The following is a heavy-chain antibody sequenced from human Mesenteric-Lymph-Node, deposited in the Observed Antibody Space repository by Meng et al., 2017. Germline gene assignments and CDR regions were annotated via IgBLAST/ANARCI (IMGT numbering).Heavy chain of an antibody. J-gene: IGHJ4*02. Sequence: LHQSDAGMLSPSEPLSPPCSVSGGSLGSRNCWSWVRQPPGKGLEWIGEIYHSGSTNYNPSLKSRVTISVDESKNQFSLRLSSVTAADTAVYYCARVGAYCGGDCYHPRWGQGTLVTVSS. V-gene: IGHV4-4*02. D-gene: IGHD2-21*02. CDR2: IYHSGST. CDR1: GGSLGSRNC. CDR3: ARVGAYCGGDCYHPR.